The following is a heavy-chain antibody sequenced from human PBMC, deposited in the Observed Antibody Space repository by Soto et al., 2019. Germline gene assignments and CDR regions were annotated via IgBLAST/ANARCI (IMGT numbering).Heavy chain of an antibody. CDR3: AREYCSSTSCYGNFDY. D-gene: IGHD2-2*01. CDR2: IIPILGIA. V-gene: IGHV1-69*04. J-gene: IGHJ4*02. Sequence: GASVKVSCNASGGTFSSYTISWVRQAPGQGLEWMGRIIPILGIANYAQKFQGRVTITADKSTSTAYMELSSLRSEDTAVYYCAREYCSSTSCYGNFDYWGQGTLVTVSS. CDR1: GGTFSSYT.